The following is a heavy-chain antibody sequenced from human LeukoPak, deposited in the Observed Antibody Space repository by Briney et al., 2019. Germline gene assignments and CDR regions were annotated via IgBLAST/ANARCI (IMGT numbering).Heavy chain of an antibody. CDR2: IKHDGSED. Sequence: PGGSLRLSCAASGFTFSNYWMTWVRQAPGKGLEWVANIKHDGSEDYYLDSVKGRFTISRDNAKNSLYLQMNSLRAEDTAVYYCARGPATTYYYYYYMDVWGKGTTVTISS. V-gene: IGHV3-7*04. J-gene: IGHJ6*03. D-gene: IGHD5-24*01. CDR1: GFTFSNYW. CDR3: ARGPATTYYYYYYMDV.